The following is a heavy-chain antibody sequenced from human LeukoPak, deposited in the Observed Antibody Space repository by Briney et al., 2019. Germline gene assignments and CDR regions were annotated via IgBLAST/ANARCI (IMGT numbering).Heavy chain of an antibody. D-gene: IGHD6-19*01. Sequence: ASVKVSCKASGYTFTSYEVNWVRQAPGQGLEWMGWMNPNSGDTGHAQKFQGRVTMTRDTSITTTYMELSSLRFEDTAVYYCARAEQWLDAFDNWGQGTMVTVSS. V-gene: IGHV1-8*01. CDR1: GYTFTSYE. J-gene: IGHJ3*02. CDR3: ARAEQWLDAFDN. CDR2: MNPNSGDT.